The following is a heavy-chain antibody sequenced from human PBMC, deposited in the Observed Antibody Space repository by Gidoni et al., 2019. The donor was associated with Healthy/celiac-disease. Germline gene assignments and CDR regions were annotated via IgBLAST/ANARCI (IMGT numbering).Heavy chain of an antibody. V-gene: IGHV3-48*03. CDR3: ATAQWLDAFDI. CDR1: GFTFSSYE. CDR2: ISSSGSTI. Sequence: EVQLVESGGGWVQPGGSLRLSCAASGFTFSSYEMNWVRQPPGKGLEWVSYISSSGSTIYYADSVKGRFTISRDNAKNSLYLQMNSLRAEDTAVYYCATAQWLDAFDIWGQGTMVTVSS. D-gene: IGHD6-19*01. J-gene: IGHJ3*02.